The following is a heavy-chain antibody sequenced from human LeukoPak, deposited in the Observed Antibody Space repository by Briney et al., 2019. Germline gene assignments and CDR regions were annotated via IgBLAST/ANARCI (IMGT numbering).Heavy chain of an antibody. CDR1: GYSISSGFY. D-gene: IGHD3-3*01. CDR2: IYYSGST. V-gene: IGHV4-61*01. Sequence: SETLSLTCSVSGYSISSGFYWGWIRQPPGKGLEWIGYIYYSGSTNYNPSLKSRVTISVDTSKNQFSLRLSSVTAADTAVYYCARGFDFDYWGQGTLVTVSS. J-gene: IGHJ4*02. CDR3: ARGFDFDY.